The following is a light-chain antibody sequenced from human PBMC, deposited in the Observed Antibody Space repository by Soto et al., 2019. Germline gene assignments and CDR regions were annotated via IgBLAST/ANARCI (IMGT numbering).Light chain of an antibody. CDR3: QQLYTLLFT. CDR1: QSIDRW. V-gene: IGKV1-5*01. J-gene: IGKJ5*01. Sequence: DIQMTQSPATLPASLGERGAITCRASQSIDRWLAWYQQRPGKAPKILIYHASSLETGVPSRFSGSGSGTEFTLTISGLLPEDFAAYHCQQLYTLLFTFGQGTRLEIK. CDR2: HAS.